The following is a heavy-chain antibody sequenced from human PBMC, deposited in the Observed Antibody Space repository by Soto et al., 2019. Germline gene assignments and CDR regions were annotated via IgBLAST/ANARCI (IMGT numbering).Heavy chain of an antibody. CDR2: IYSGGST. CDR1: GFTVSSNY. Sequence: GGFLRLSCAASGFTVSSNYMSWVRQAPGKGLEWVSVIYSGGSTYYADSVKGRFTISRDNSKNTLYLQMNSLRAEDTAVFYSGSTNYNPSLKSRVTISVDTSKNQFSLKLSSVTAADTAVYYCARVFAGYCSSTSCYAGIRRYYYYMDVWGKGTTVTVSS. J-gene: IGHJ6*03. D-gene: IGHD3-10*01. CDR3: GSTNYNPSLKSRVTISVDTSKNQFSLKLSSVTAADTAVYYCARVFAGYCSSTSCYAGIRRYYYYMDV. V-gene: IGHV3-66*01.